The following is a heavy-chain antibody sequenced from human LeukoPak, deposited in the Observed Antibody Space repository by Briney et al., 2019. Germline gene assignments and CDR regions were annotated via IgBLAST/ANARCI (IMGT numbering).Heavy chain of an antibody. CDR2: IATDGSFA. CDR1: GFTFSSYG. J-gene: IGHJ6*03. CDR3: ARDAWYYDILTGVGGGNYMDV. Sequence: GTSLRLSCAASGFTFSSYGMHWVRQAPGKGLEWLAGIATDGSFAYYADSVKGRFTLSRDNSKNTLYLQMNSLRAEDTAVYYCARDAWYYDILTGVGGGNYMDVWGKGTTVTVSS. D-gene: IGHD3-9*01. V-gene: IGHV3-33*08.